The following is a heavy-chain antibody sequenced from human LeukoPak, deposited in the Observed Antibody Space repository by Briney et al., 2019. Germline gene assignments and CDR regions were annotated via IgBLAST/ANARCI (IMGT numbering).Heavy chain of an antibody. J-gene: IGHJ4*02. CDR3: ARVNVGATDY. CDR1: GYTFTSYD. Sequence: ASVKVSCKASGYTFTSYDINWVRQATEQGLEWMGWMNPKSANTGYAQKFQGRVTMIRDTSMNTAYMELSSLRSEDTAVYYCARVNVGATDYWGQGTLVTVSS. V-gene: IGHV1-8*01. D-gene: IGHD1-26*01. CDR2: MNPKSANT.